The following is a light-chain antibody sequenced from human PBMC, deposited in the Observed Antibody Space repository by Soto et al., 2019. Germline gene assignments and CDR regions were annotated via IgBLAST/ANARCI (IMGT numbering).Light chain of an antibody. CDR2: EVS. V-gene: IGLV2-23*02. CDR1: SSDVGNYQH. Sequence: QSALTQPASVSGSPGQSITISCTGTSSDVGNYQHVSWYQQHLGKAPKLIIYEVSKRPSGLSTRFSGSKSGNTASLTISGLQAEDEADYYCCSYTSSSTWVFGGGTKLTVL. CDR3: CSYTSSSTWV. J-gene: IGLJ3*02.